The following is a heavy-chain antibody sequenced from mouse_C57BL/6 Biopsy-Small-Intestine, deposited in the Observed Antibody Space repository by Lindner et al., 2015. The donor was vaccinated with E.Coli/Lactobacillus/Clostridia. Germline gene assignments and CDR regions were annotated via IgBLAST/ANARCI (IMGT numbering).Heavy chain of an antibody. CDR1: AYTFTTYP. Sequence: VLLQESGAELVRPGASVKMSCKASAYTFTTYPIEWMKQSHGKSLEWIGNFHPYNDDTKYNEKFKGKATLTVERSSSTVYLELSRLTSDDSAVYYCARGGVLAGFFDYWGQGTTLTVSS. V-gene: IGHV1-47*01. D-gene: IGHD3-2*02. CDR2: FHPYNDDT. J-gene: IGHJ2*01. CDR3: ARGGVLAGFFDY.